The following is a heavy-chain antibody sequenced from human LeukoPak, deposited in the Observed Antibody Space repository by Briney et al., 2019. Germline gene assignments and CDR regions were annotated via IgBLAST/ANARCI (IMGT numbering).Heavy chain of an antibody. CDR3: ARTYTDFWSGYFDY. Sequence: ASVKVSCKASGYTFTSYGISWVRQAPGQGLEWMGWISAYNGNTNYAQKLQGRVTMTTDTSTSTAYMELRSLRSDDTAVYYCARTYTDFWSGYFDYWGQGTLVTVSS. CDR2: ISAYNGNT. V-gene: IGHV1-18*01. J-gene: IGHJ4*02. D-gene: IGHD3-3*01. CDR1: GYTFTSYG.